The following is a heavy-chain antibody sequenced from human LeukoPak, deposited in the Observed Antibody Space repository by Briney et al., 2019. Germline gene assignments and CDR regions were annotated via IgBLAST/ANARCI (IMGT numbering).Heavy chain of an antibody. CDR3: GRDEKGFEWSGYSGFWFDP. J-gene: IGHJ5*02. D-gene: IGHD3-3*01. V-gene: IGHV3-21*01. CDR1: GFTFSSYS. Sequence: GGSLSLSCAASGFTFSSYSMNWVRQAPGKGLEWVSSISNSSSNIYYADSVKGRFTISRDNAKNSLDLQMNSLRAEDTAVYSWGRDEKGFEWSGYSGFWFDPWGQGTLVTVSS. CDR2: ISNSSSNI.